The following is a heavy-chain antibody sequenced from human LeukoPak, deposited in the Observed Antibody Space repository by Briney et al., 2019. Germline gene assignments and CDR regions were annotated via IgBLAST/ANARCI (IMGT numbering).Heavy chain of an antibody. CDR3: ARDRGNSDPGDWFDS. D-gene: IGHD4-23*01. J-gene: IGHJ5*01. Sequence: GGSLRLSCAASGFTFSDYYMSWIRQAPGKGLEWVSYISGSGSTVYYAASVRGRFTISRDNAKNSLFLQMNGLRAEDTAVYYCARDRGNSDPGDWFDSWGQGTLVTVSS. CDR2: ISGSGSTV. CDR1: GFTFSDYY. V-gene: IGHV3-11*01.